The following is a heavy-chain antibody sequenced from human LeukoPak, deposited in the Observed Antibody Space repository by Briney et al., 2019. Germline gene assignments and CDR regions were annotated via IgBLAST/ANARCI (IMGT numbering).Heavy chain of an antibody. Sequence: GGSLRLSCAPSGFTFRTYSMNWVRQAPGKGLEWVLSISSSSRYIYYADSVKGRFTISRDNAKNSLYLQMNSLRAEDTAVYYCARVAAAKYYFDYWGQGTLVTVSS. CDR1: GFTFRTYS. V-gene: IGHV3-21*01. D-gene: IGHD6-13*01. CDR3: ARVAAAKYYFDY. J-gene: IGHJ4*02. CDR2: ISSSSRYI.